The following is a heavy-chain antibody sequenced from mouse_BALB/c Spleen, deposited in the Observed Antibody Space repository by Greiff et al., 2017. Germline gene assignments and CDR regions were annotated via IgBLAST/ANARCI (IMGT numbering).Heavy chain of an antibody. CDR1: GFSLSTSGMG. Sequence: QVTLKVSGPGILQPSQTLSLTCSFSGFSLSTSGMGVSWIRQPSGKGLEWLAHIYWDDDKRYNPSLKSRLTISKDTSRNQVFLKITSVDTADTATYYCARRKDNYCFDYWGQGTTLTVSS. J-gene: IGHJ2*01. CDR2: IYWDDDK. V-gene: IGHV8-12*01. CDR3: ARRKDNYCFDY. D-gene: IGHD1-3*01.